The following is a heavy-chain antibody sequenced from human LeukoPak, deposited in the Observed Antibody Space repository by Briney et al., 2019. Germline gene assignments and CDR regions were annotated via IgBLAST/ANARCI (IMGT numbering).Heavy chain of an antibody. CDR2: INSDGSST. Sequence: GGSLRLSCAASGFTFSSYWMHWVRQAPGKGLVWVSRINSDGSSTSYADSVKGRFTISGDNAKNSLYLQMNSLRAEDTAVYYCARDDYGDYYDYWGQGTLVTVSS. V-gene: IGHV3-74*01. D-gene: IGHD4-17*01. J-gene: IGHJ4*02. CDR3: ARDDYGDYYDY. CDR1: GFTFSSYW.